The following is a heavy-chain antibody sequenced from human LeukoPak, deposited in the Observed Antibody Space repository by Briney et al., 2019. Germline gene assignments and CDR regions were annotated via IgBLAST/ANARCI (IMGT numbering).Heavy chain of an antibody. CDR2: IGGSGGST. D-gene: IGHD2-2*01. Sequence: GGSLRLSGAASGFTFSSYAMSWSGQAPGKGLEGVSVIGGSGGSTYYADSVKGRFTISRDNSKNTLYLQMNSLRAEDTAVYYCAKVGSGIVVVPAAMDFDYWGQGTLVTVSS. CDR1: GFTFSSYA. CDR3: AKVGSGIVVVPAAMDFDY. V-gene: IGHV3-23*01. J-gene: IGHJ4*02.